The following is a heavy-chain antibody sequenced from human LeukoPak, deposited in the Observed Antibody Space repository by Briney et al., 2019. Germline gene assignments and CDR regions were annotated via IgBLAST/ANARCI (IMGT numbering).Heavy chain of an antibody. D-gene: IGHD1-26*01. Sequence: GRSLRLSCAASGFTFSSYAMGWVRQAPGKGLEWVSTISSTGSTTYYADSVKGRFTISRDNSKNTLYLLMNSLRAEDTAVYYCAKDRPQSYYYFDYWGHGTLVTVSS. J-gene: IGHJ4*01. CDR3: AKDRPQSYYYFDY. V-gene: IGHV3-23*01. CDR2: ISSTGSTT. CDR1: GFTFSSYA.